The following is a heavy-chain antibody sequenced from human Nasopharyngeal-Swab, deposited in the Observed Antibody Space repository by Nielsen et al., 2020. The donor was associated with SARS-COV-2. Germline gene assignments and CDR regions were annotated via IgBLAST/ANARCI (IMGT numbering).Heavy chain of an antibody. CDR1: GFTFSSYD. V-gene: IGHV3-13*01. CDR3: ARSKRSIGYCSSTSYYDVDYFDY. D-gene: IGHD2-2*01. J-gene: IGHJ4*02. Sequence: GESLKISCAASGFTFSSYDMHWVRQATGKGLEWVSAIGTAGDTYYPGSVKGRFTISRENAKNSLYLQMNSLRAGDTAVYYCARSKRSIGYCSSTSYYDVDYFDYWGQGTLVTVSS. CDR2: IGTAGDT.